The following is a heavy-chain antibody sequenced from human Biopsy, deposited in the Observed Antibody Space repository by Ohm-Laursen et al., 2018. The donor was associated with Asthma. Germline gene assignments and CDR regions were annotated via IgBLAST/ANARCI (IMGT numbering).Heavy chain of an antibody. CDR2: VYWTGST. J-gene: IGHJ4*02. Sequence: TLSLTCIVYGGSISSFYWSWIRQSPEKGLEWMGYVYWTGSTNYNPSLKSRITMSVDTSKNRMFLELTSVTAADTAIYYCVRAVRNEQWLAPFDYWSQGKPVTVSS. CDR1: GGSISSFY. CDR3: VRAVRNEQWLAPFDY. D-gene: IGHD6-19*01. V-gene: IGHV4-59*01.